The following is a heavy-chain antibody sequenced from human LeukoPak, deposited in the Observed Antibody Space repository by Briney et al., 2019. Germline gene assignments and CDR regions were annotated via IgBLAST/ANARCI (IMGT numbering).Heavy chain of an antibody. CDR2: TYYSSQWYS. CDR3: ARYGSAWYIDS. CDR1: GDSVSSHSAC. D-gene: IGHD6-19*01. Sequence: SQTLSLTFAISGDSVSSHSACWNWIRQSPSRGLEWLGRTYYSSQWYSDYGDSVRGRITINPDTSKKQFSLQLNSVTPDDTAVYYCARYGSAWYIDSWGQGTLVTVSS. V-gene: IGHV6-1*01. J-gene: IGHJ4*02.